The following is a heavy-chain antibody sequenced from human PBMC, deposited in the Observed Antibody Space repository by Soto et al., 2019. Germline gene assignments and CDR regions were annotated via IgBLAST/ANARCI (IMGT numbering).Heavy chain of an antibody. V-gene: IGHV4-30-4*01. J-gene: IGHJ5*02. CDR3: ARGYNWNYVWFDP. CDR2: ISYNGST. D-gene: IGHD1-7*01. Sequence: QVQLQESGPGLVKPSQTLSLTCTVSGGSISRCDHYWSWIRQPPGKGLEWIAYISYNGSTYYNPSLTRRVNVSVDTSRNTVSLKLRTVSAADTAVYYCARGYNWNYVWFDPWGQGTLVTVSS. CDR1: GGSISRCDHY.